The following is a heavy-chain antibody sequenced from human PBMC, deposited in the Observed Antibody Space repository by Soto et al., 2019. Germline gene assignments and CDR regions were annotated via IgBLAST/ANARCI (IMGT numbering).Heavy chain of an antibody. J-gene: IGHJ4*02. Sequence: SETLSLTCTVSGGSISSYYWSWIWQPPGPGMEWIGYIYYSGSTNYNHSLKSRVTISVETSKNQFYLKLSSVTAADTAVYYCARCRRRGRSFDYWGQGTLVTVSS. CDR2: IYYSGST. CDR1: GGSISSYY. CDR3: ARCRRRGRSFDY. V-gene: IGHV4-59*08. D-gene: IGHD3-10*01.